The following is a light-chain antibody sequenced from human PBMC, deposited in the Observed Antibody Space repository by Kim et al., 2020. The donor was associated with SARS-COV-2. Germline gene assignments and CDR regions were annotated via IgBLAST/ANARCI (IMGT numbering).Light chain of an antibody. CDR1: SGHSSSA. CDR2: VNSDGGH. Sequence: QLVMTQSPSASASLGASVKLTCTLSSGHSSSAIAWHQQHPEKGPRYLMKVNSDGGHSKGDGIPDRFSGSSSGAERYLTISSLQSEDEADYYCQTWGTRPVWVFGGGTKLTVL. CDR3: QTWGTRPVWV. J-gene: IGLJ3*02. V-gene: IGLV4-69*01.